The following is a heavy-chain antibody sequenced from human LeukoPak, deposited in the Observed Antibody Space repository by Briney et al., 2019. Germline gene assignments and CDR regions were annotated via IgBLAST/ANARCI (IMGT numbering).Heavy chain of an antibody. CDR2: IYYSGST. D-gene: IGHD3-22*01. CDR3: ATNLYYYDSSGYYYQGVGAFDI. Sequence: SETLSLTCTVSGGSISSSSYYWGWIRQPPGKGLEWIGSIYYSGSTYYNPSLKSRVTISVDTSKNQFSLKLSSVTAADTAVYYCATNLYYYDSSGYYYQGVGAFDIWGQGTMVTVSS. J-gene: IGHJ3*02. CDR1: GGSISSSSYY. V-gene: IGHV4-39*07.